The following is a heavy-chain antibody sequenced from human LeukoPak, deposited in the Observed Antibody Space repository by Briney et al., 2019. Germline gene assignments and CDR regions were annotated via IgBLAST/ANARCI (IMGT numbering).Heavy chain of an antibody. V-gene: IGHV4-39*01. D-gene: IGHD3-10*01. Sequence: SETLSLTCTVSGGSISSSSYYWGWIRQPPGKGLEWIGSIYYSGSTYYNPSLKSRVTISVDTSKNQFSLKLSSVTAADTAVYYCARRVALWFGDGSMDVWGQGTTVTVSS. CDR2: IYYSGST. CDR3: ARRVALWFGDGSMDV. J-gene: IGHJ6*02. CDR1: GGSISSSSYY.